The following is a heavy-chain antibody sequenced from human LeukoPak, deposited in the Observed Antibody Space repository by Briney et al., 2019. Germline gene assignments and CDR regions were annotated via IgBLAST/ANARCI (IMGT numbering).Heavy chain of an antibody. CDR2: IRYDGSNK. V-gene: IGHV3-30*02. CDR3: AKGGPTYYYDSSGFDY. J-gene: IGHJ4*02. Sequence: PGGSLRLSCAASGFTFSSYGIHWVRQAPGKGLEWVAFIRYDGSNKYYADAVKGRFTISRDNSKITLYLQMNSLRAEDTALYYCAKGGPTYYYDSSGFDYWGQGTLVTVSS. CDR1: GFTFSSYG. D-gene: IGHD3-22*01.